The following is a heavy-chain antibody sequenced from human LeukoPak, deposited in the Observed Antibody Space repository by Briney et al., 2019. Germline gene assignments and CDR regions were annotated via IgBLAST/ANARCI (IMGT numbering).Heavy chain of an antibody. CDR1: GYNFNRYT. CDR3: ARVADTSMVTPGFDS. J-gene: IGHJ4*02. CDR2: VSTSNGDT. D-gene: IGHD5-18*01. V-gene: IGHV1-18*01. Sequence: GASVKVSCKTSGYNFNRYTITWVRQAPGQGLEWMGWVSTSNGDTNYAENFQGRLTMTTETVTKTAYMELRRLRSGDTAIYFRARVADTSMVTPGFDSWGQGTLVTVSS.